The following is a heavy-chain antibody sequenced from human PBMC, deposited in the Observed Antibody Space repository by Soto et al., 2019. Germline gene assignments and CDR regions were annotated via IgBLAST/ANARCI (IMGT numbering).Heavy chain of an antibody. D-gene: IGHD2-15*01. Sequence: EVQLLESGGGLVQPGGSLRLSCAASGFTFSSYAMSWVRQAPGKGLGWVSSISRSGSSTYYADSVKGRFTISRDNSKNTLYLQMNSLRAEDTAVYYCANTGCSGGTCYSGHWGQGTQVTVYS. J-gene: IGHJ4*02. CDR1: GFTFSSYA. V-gene: IGHV3-23*01. CDR2: ISRSGSST. CDR3: ANTGCSGGTCYSGH.